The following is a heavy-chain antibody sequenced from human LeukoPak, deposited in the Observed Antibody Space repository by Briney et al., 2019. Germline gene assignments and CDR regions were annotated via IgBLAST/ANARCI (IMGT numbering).Heavy chain of an antibody. V-gene: IGHV3-7*05. Sequence: GGSLRLSCAASGFTFSSYWMSWVRQAPGKGLERVANIKQDGSEKYYVDSVKGRFTISRDNAKNSLYLQMNSLRAEDTAVYYCARDQRYCSSSSCPWEPFDYWGQGTLVTVSS. J-gene: IGHJ4*02. CDR1: GFTFSSYW. D-gene: IGHD2-2*01. CDR2: IKQDGSEK. CDR3: ARDQRYCSSSSCPWEPFDY.